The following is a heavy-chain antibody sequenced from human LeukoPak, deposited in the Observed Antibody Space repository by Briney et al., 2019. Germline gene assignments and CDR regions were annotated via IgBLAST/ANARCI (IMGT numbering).Heavy chain of an antibody. CDR3: ARSRLITIFGVVTPTGDAFDI. D-gene: IGHD3-3*01. Sequence: KPSETLSLTCTVAGGSISSYYWSWIRQPAGKGLEWNGRIYTSGSTNYNPSLKSRVTISVDKSKNQFSLKLSSVTAADTAVYYCARSRLITIFGVVTPTGDAFDIWGQGTMVTVSS. CDR1: GGSISSYY. J-gene: IGHJ3*02. CDR2: IYTSGST. V-gene: IGHV4-4*07.